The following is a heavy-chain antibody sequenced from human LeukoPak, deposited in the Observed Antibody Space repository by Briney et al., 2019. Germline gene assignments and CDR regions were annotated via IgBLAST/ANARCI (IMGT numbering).Heavy chain of an antibody. CDR1: GGSISSSSYY. J-gene: IGHJ4*02. CDR3: ARRGYYDSSGYPFDY. D-gene: IGHD3-22*01. V-gene: IGHV4-39*01. CDR2: IYYSGST. Sequence: SETPSLTCTVSGGSISSSSYYWGWIRQPPGKGLEWIGSIYYSGSTYYNPSLKSRVTISVDTSKNQFSLKLSSVTAADTAVYYCARRGYYDSSGYPFDYWGQGTLVTVSS.